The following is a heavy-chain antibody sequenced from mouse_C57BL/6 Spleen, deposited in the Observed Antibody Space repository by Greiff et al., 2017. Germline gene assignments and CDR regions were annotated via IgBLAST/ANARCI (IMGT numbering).Heavy chain of an antibody. J-gene: IGHJ1*03. V-gene: IGHV14-3*01. CDR1: GFNIKNTY. CDR2: IDPANGNT. Sequence: VHVKQSVAELVRPGASVKLSCTASGFNIKNTYMHWVKQRPEQGLEWIGRIDPANGNTKYAPKFQGKATITADTSSNTAYLQLSSLTSEDTAIYYVARSRGTTAYFDVWGTGTTVTVSS. CDR3: ARSRGTTAYFDV. D-gene: IGHD1-2*01.